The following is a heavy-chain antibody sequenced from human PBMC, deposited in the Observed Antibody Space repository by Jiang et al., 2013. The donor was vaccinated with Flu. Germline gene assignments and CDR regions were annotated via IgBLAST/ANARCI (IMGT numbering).Heavy chain of an antibody. V-gene: IGHV4-34*01. Sequence: TLSLTCAVYGGSFSGYYWSWIRQPPGKGLEWIGEINHSGSTNYNPSLKSRVTISVDTSKNQFSLKLSSVTAADTAVYYCARFGRLFREELRRKYCSGGSCSLTTNYNWFDPWGQGTLVTVSS. CDR2: INHSGST. J-gene: IGHJ5*02. CDR3: ARFGRLFREELRRKYCSGGSCSLTTNYNWFDP. D-gene: IGHD2-15*01. CDR1: GGSFSGYY.